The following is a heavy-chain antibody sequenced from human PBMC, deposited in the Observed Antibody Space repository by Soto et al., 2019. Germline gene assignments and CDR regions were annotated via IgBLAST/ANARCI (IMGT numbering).Heavy chain of an antibody. CDR1: GGTFSSYA. Sequence: GASVKVSCKASGGTFSSYAISWVRQAPGQGLEWMGGIIPIFGTANYAQKFQGRVTITADESTSTAYMELSSLRSEDTAVYYCARVLVRGTRRGDFDYWGQGTLVT. CDR3: ARVLVRGTRRGDFDY. J-gene: IGHJ4*02. D-gene: IGHD3-10*01. V-gene: IGHV1-69*13. CDR2: IIPIFGTA.